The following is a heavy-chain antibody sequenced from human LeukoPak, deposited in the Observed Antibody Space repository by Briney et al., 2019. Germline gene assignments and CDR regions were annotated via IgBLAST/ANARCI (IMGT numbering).Heavy chain of an antibody. CDR1: GGSFSGYY. CDR3: ARGWLIAVAGTFDY. J-gene: IGHJ4*02. Sequence: SETLSLTCAVYGGSFSGYYWSWIRQPPGKGLEWIGEINHSESTNYNPSLKSRVTISVDTSKNQFSLKLSSVTAADTAVYYCARGWLIAVAGTFDYWGQGTLVTVSS. CDR2: INHSEST. V-gene: IGHV4-34*01. D-gene: IGHD6-19*01.